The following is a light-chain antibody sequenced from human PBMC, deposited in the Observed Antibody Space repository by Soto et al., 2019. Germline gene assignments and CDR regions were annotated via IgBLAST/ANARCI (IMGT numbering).Light chain of an antibody. CDR3: QQYGSSSTWT. CDR1: QSVSSSY. V-gene: IGKV3-20*01. Sequence: ILLTQSPCTLSLSPGERATLSCRASQSVSSSYLAWYQQEPGQATRLLIYGASSRATGIPDRFSGSGSGTDFTLTISRLEPEDFAVYYCQQYGSSSTWTFGQGTKVDIK. J-gene: IGKJ1*01. CDR2: GAS.